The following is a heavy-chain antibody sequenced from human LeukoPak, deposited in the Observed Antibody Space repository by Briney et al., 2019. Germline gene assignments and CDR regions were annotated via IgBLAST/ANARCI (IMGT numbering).Heavy chain of an antibody. V-gene: IGHV1-69*04. CDR2: IIPILGIA. J-gene: IGHJ5*02. CDR3: ARGGFITRRWFDP. D-gene: IGHD1-1*01. Sequence: SVKVSCKASGGTFSSYAISWVRQAPGQGLEWMGRIIPILGIANYAQKFQGRVTITADKSTSTAYMELSSLRSEDTAVYYCARGGFITRRWFDPWGQGTLVTVSS. CDR1: GGTFSSYA.